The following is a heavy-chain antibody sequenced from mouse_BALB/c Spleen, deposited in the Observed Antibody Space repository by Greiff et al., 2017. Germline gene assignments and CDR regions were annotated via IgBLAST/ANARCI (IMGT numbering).Heavy chain of an antibody. D-gene: IGHD1-1*01. J-gene: IGHJ2*01. CDR1: GFNIKDTY. CDR3: ARDYYGSSPLGY. V-gene: IGHV14-3*02. CDR2: IDPANGNT. Sequence: EVHLVESGAELVKPGASVKLSCTASGFNIKDTYMHWVKQRPEQGLEWIGRIDPANGNTKYDPKFQGKATITADTSSNTAYLQLSSLTSEDTAVYYCARDYYGSSPLGYWGQGTTLTVSS.